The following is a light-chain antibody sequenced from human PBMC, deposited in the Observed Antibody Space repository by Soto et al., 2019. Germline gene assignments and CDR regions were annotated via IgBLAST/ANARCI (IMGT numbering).Light chain of an antibody. Sequence: QSVLTQPPSASGTPGQRVTISCSGSSSNIGRNYVYWYQQLPGTAPKLLIYRNDQRPSGVPDLLSGSKSGTSASLPISGLLSADDADYYCAPCDDSLSGLYVFGTGTKLTVL. V-gene: IGLV1-47*01. CDR1: SSNIGRNY. CDR2: RND. J-gene: IGLJ1*01. CDR3: APCDDSLSGLYV.